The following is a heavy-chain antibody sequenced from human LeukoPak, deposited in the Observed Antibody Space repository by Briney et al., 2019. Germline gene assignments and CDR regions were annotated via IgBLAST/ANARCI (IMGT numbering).Heavy chain of an antibody. CDR2: INPNSGGT. J-gene: IGHJ5*02. D-gene: IGHD2-15*01. Sequence: ASVKVSCKASGYTFTGYYMHWVRQAPGQGLEWMGRINPNSGGTNYAQKFQGRVTMTRDTSISTPYMERSRLSSDDAAVYYCARSTVGYCSGGCCYSGANWFDPWGQGTLVTVSS. CDR1: GYTFTGYY. CDR3: ARSTVGYCSGGCCYSGANWFDP. V-gene: IGHV1-2*06.